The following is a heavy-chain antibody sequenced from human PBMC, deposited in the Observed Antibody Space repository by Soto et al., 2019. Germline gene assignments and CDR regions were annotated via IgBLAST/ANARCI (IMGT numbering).Heavy chain of an antibody. CDR3: AKGDNLGPKTGYAFDP. CDR1: GDMVSSNTVS. J-gene: IGHJ5*02. Sequence: SQTLRLTCPISGDMVSSNTVSWNWIRPSPARGLEWLGRTYFRSKWYNDYAVSVKSRIIINPDTSNNQFSLQLNSVTPEDTAVYFCAKGDNLGPKTGYAFDPWGQGIMVNVAS. V-gene: IGHV6-1*01. D-gene: IGHD5-12*01. CDR2: TYFRSKWYN.